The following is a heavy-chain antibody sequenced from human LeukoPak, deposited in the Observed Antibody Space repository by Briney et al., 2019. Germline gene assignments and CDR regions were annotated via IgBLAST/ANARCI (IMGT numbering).Heavy chain of an antibody. CDR2: INAYSGNT. CDR1: GGTFSSYA. Sequence: GASVKVSCKASGGTFSSYAISWVRQAPGQGLEWMGWINAYSGNTNYVQKLQGRVTMTTDTSTSTAYMELRSLTSDDTAVYFCARDLVTWFSVSRDFVPMYWGQGTLVTVSS. J-gene: IGHJ4*02. V-gene: IGHV1-18*01. CDR3: ARDLVTWFSVSRDFVPMY. D-gene: IGHD3/OR15-3a*01.